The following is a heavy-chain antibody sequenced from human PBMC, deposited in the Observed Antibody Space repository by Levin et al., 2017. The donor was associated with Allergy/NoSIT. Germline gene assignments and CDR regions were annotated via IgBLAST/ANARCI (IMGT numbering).Heavy chain of an antibody. V-gene: IGHV3-48*01. D-gene: IGHD2-2*01. CDR3: ARPGYCSSTSCWTGAFDI. CDR2: ISSSGSTM. J-gene: IGHJ3*02. CDR1: GFTFSSFG. Sequence: LSLPCAASGFTFSSFGMNWVRQPPGKGLEWVSYISSSGSTMYYADSVKGRFTISRDNAKNSLYLQMNSLRAEDTAVYYCARPGYCSSTSCWTGAFDIWGQGTMVTVSS.